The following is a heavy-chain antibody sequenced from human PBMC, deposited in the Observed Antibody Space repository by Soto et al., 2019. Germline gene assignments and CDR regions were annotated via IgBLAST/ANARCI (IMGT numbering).Heavy chain of an antibody. CDR2: IYYSGST. Sequence: SETLSLTCTVSGGSISSYYWSWIRQPPGKGLEWIGYIYYSGSTNYNPSLKSRVTISVDTSKNQFSLKLSSVTAADTAVYYCARDTGSRELLDYYYMDVWGKGTTVTVSS. J-gene: IGHJ6*03. D-gene: IGHD1-26*01. V-gene: IGHV4-59*01. CDR3: ARDTGSRELLDYYYMDV. CDR1: GGSISSYY.